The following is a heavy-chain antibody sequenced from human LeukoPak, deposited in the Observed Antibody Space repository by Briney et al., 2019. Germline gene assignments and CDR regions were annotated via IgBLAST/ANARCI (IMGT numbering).Heavy chain of an antibody. CDR2: IRYDGSNK. D-gene: IGHD2-2*01. V-gene: IGHV3-30*02. Sequence: GGSLRLSCAASGFTFSSYGMHWVRQAPGKGLEWVAFIRYDGSNKYYADSVKGRFTISRDNSKNTLYLQMNSLRAEDTAVYYCAKDRRYCSSTSCYGPYYYMDVWGKGTTVTISS. CDR3: AKDRRYCSSTSCYGPYYYMDV. CDR1: GFTFSSYG. J-gene: IGHJ6*03.